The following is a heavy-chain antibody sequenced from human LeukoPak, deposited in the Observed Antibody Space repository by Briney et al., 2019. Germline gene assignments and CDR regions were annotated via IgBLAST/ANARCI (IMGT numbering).Heavy chain of an antibody. V-gene: IGHV3-23*01. D-gene: IGHD5-24*01. Sequence: GGSLRLSCAASGFTFSSYAMSWVRQAPGKGQEWVSAISGSGGSTYYADSVKGRFTISRDNSKNTLYLQMNSLRAEDTAVYYCAKFERWLQWNPFDYWGQGTLVTVSS. CDR3: AKFERWLQWNPFDY. CDR1: GFTFSSYA. J-gene: IGHJ4*02. CDR2: ISGSGGST.